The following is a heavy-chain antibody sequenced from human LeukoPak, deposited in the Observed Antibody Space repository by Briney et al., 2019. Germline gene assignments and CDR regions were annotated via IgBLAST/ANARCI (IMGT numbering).Heavy chain of an antibody. Sequence: SETLSLTCTVSGGSITSGDSFWNWIRQHPGKGLEWIGYIYYSGTTYYNPSLKSRVTMSLDTSKKQFSLNLTSVTAADTAVYYCARLRGGAARPIDFWGQGAMVAVSS. V-gene: IGHV4-31*03. D-gene: IGHD1-26*01. CDR2: IYYSGTT. CDR3: ARLRGGAARPIDF. J-gene: IGHJ3*01. CDR1: GGSITSGDSF.